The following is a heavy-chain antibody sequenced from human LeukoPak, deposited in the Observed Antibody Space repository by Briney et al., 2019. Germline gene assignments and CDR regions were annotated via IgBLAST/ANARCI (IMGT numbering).Heavy chain of an antibody. CDR2: ISYTGST. J-gene: IGHJ4*02. V-gene: IGHV4-31*03. Sequence: SQTLSLTCTVSGASINSAGYYWSWIRQLPGKGLEWIGYISYTGSTYYNPSLKSRVIISRDTSKNQFSLRLSSVTAADTAIYYCARGDYWGQGTLVTVSS. CDR3: ARGDY. CDR1: GASINSAGYY.